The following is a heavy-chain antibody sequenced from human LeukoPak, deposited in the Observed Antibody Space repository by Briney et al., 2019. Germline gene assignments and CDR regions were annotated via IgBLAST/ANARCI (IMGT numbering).Heavy chain of an antibody. CDR3: ARPGRYDFWRDYYYYYGMDV. V-gene: IGHV3-7*05. CDR1: GFTLSSYW. Sequence: PGGSLRLSCAASGFTLSSYWMSWVRQAPGKGLEWVANIKQDGSEKYYVDSVKGRFTISRDNAKNSLYLQMNSLRAEDTAVYYCARPGRYDFWRDYYYYYGMDVWGQGTTVTVSS. D-gene: IGHD3-3*01. J-gene: IGHJ6*02. CDR2: IKQDGSEK.